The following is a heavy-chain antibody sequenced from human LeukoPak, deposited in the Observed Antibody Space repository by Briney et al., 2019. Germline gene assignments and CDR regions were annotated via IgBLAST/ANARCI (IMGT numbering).Heavy chain of an antibody. CDR3: ATPHTSMVTAGSGFHY. Sequence: GGSLRLSCAASGFTFSSYAMSWLRQAPGKGLGWVSGISSGGDSRDYADSVRGRFTISRDNAKNTLYLQMNSLRAEDTAVYYCATPHTSMVTAGSGFHYWGPGTLVTVSS. V-gene: IGHV3-23*01. D-gene: IGHD5-18*01. CDR2: ISSGGDSR. CDR1: GFTFSSYA. J-gene: IGHJ4*02.